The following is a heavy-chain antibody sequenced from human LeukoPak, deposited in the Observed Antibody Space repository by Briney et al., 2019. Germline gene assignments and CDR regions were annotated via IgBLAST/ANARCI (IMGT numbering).Heavy chain of an antibody. J-gene: IGHJ4*02. V-gene: IGHV3-48*04. D-gene: IGHD3-22*01. CDR2: ISSSSNVI. CDR1: GFTFNSYA. CDR3: AKDRYDSSEGWIDY. Sequence: PGESLRLSCAASGFTFNSYAFNWVRQAPGKGLEWVSYISSSSNVIYYTDSVKGRFTISRDNAKNSLYLQMNSLRAEDTAVYYCAKDRYDSSEGWIDYWGQGTLVTVSS.